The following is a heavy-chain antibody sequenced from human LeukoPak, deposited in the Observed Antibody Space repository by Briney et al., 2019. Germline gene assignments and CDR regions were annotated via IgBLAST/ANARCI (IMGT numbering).Heavy chain of an antibody. CDR2: MNPNSGNT. J-gene: IGHJ6*03. CDR3: ARLTYYDFWSGYFSYYYYYMDV. D-gene: IGHD3-3*01. CDR1: GYTFTSYD. Sequence: ASVKVSCKASGYTFTSYDINWVRQATGQGLEWMGWMNPNSGNTGYAQKFQGRVTITRNTSISTAYMELSSLRSEDTAVYYCARLTYYDFWSGYFSYYYYYMDVWGKGTTVTVSS. V-gene: IGHV1-8*01.